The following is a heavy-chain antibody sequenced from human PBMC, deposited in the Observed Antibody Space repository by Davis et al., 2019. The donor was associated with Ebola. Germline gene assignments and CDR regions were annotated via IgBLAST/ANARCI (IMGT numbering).Heavy chain of an antibody. Sequence: GESLKISCAASGFTFSSYAMHWVRQAPGKGLEWVAVISYDGSNKYYADSVKGRFTISRDNSKNTLYLQMNSLRAEDTAVYYCAKGVTTIISWFDPWGQGTLVTVSS. V-gene: IGHV3-30-3*01. J-gene: IGHJ5*02. CDR1: GFTFSSYA. CDR3: AKGVTTIISWFDP. D-gene: IGHD5-12*01. CDR2: ISYDGSNK.